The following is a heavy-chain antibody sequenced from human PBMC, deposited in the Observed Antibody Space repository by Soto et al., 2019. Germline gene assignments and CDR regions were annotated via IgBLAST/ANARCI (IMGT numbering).Heavy chain of an antibody. CDR1: GFTFSSYA. V-gene: IGHV3-30-3*01. CDR3: AIDSCGPTAEDAGATGELDY. Sequence: QVQLVESGGGVVQPGRSLRLSCAASGFTFSSYAMHWVRQAPGKGLEWVAVISYDGSNKYYADSVKGRFTISRDNSKNTLYLQMNSLRAEDTAVYYGAIDSCGPTAEDAGATGELDYWGHGTLVTVSS. CDR2: ISYDGSNK. J-gene: IGHJ4*01. D-gene: IGHD1-26*01.